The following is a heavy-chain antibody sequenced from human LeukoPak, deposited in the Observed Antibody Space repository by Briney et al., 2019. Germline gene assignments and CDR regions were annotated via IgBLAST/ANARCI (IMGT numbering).Heavy chain of an antibody. D-gene: IGHD2-15*01. CDR2: FDPEDGET. V-gene: IGHV1-24*01. CDR1: GYTLTELS. Sequence: ASVKASCKVSGYTLTELSMHWVRQAPGKGLEWMGGFDPEDGETVYAQKFQGRVTTTEDTSTDTAYMELSSLRSEDTAVYYCARGSRYRSGGSCYPTGLDWGQGTLVTVSS. J-gene: IGHJ4*02. CDR3: ARGSRYRSGGSCYPTGLD.